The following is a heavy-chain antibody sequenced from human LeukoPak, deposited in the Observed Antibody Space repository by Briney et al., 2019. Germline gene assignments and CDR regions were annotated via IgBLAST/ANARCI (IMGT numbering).Heavy chain of an antibody. J-gene: IGHJ4*02. CDR2: ISPNSGGT. V-gene: IGHV1-2*02. CDR3: ARVWRSTTYSSGWYYFDY. Sequence: ASVKVSCKASGYTFTGYYMHWVRQAPGQGLEWMGWISPNSGGTNYAQKFQDRVTMTRDTSISTAYLELSRLRSDDTAVYYCARVWRSTTYSSGWYYFDYRGQGTLVTVSS. D-gene: IGHD6-19*01. CDR1: GYTFTGYY.